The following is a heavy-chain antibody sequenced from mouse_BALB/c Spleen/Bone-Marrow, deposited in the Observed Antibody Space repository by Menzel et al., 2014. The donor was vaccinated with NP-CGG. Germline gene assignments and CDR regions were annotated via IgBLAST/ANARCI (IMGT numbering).Heavy chain of an antibody. J-gene: IGHJ4*01. D-gene: IGHD1-1*01. CDR2: IWDGGNT. CDR1: GFSLSRYS. V-gene: IGHV2-6-4*01. CDR3: ARFITTGTMDY. Sequence: QVQLQQSGPGLVAPSQSLSITCTVSGFSLSRYSIHWVRQPPGEGLEWLGVIWDGGNTDYNSALKSRLSISKDNSKSQVFLKMNSLQTDDTAMYYCARFITTGTMDYWGQGTSVTVSS.